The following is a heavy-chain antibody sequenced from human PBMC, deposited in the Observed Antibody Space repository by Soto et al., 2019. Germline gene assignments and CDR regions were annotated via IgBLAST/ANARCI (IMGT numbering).Heavy chain of an antibody. CDR2: IYYSGST. D-gene: IGHD2-21*02. CDR1: GGSIRSSSYY. CDR3: ARNLVVTAIPGIYYYYGMDV. J-gene: IGHJ6*02. Sequence: SETLALPCTVSGGSIRSSSYYWIWIRQPPGKGLEWIVYIYYSGSTYYNPSLKSRVTISVDTSKNQFSLKLSSVTAADTAVYYCARNLVVTAIPGIYYYYGMDVWGQGTTVTVSS. V-gene: IGHV4-30-4*01.